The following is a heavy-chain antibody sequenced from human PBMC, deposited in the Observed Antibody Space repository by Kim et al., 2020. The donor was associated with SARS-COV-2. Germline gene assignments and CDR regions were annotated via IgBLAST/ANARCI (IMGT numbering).Heavy chain of an antibody. V-gene: IGHV4-31*03. CDR2: IYYSGST. CDR1: GGSISSGGYY. CDR3: ARDGLSPTAATLFGASGAFDI. D-gene: IGHD2-15*01. J-gene: IGHJ3*02. Sequence: SETLSLTCTVSGGSISSGGYYWSWIRQHPGKGLEWIGYIYYSGSTYYNPSLKSRVTISVDTSKNQFSLKLSSVTAADTAVYYCARDGLSPTAATLFGASGAFDIWGQGTMVTVSS.